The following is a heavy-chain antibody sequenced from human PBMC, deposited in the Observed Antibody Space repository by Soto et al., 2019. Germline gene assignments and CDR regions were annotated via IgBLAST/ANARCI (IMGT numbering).Heavy chain of an antibody. D-gene: IGHD5-18*01. CDR2: ISHSGST. Sequence: QVQLQESGPGLVKPSQTLSLSCTVSGGSISSAAYYWSWIRQHPGKGLEWIGHISHSGSTYYPPSLKSRVIISADTSKNQFSLNLTSVTAADTAVYYCAREYTYGSNFFDCWGQGALVTVSS. CDR1: GGSISSAAYY. J-gene: IGHJ4*02. V-gene: IGHV4-31*03. CDR3: AREYTYGSNFFDC.